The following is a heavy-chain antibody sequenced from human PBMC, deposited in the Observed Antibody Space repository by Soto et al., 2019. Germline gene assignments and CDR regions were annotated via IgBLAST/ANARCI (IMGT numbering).Heavy chain of an antibody. J-gene: IGHJ4*02. V-gene: IGHV3-30*03. CDR2: ISYDGNIQ. Sequence: GGSLRLSCAASGFTFSSYGMHWVRQAPGKGLEWVAVISYDGNIQQYSDSVKGRFTISRDNSNNTVFLQMTGLTPADTALYYCVRMTSMMYFFDHWGQGAQVTVSS. CDR1: GFTFSSYG. CDR3: VRMTSMMYFFDH. D-gene: IGHD4-17*01.